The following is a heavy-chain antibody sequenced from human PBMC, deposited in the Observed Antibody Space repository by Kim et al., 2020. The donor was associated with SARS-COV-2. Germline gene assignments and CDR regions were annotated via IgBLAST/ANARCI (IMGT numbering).Heavy chain of an antibody. V-gene: IGHV1-3*01. CDR1: GYTFTIYT. D-gene: IGHD1-26*01. Sequence: ASVKVSCKASGYTFTIYTMHWVRQAPGQRLEWMGWINAGNGDTQYSQKFQGRVTITRDTSASTAYMELGSLRSEDTAVYYCARGRSQGGRRFWFDPWGQGSLVTVSS. CDR2: INAGNGDT. J-gene: IGHJ5*02. CDR3: ARGRSQGGRRFWFDP.